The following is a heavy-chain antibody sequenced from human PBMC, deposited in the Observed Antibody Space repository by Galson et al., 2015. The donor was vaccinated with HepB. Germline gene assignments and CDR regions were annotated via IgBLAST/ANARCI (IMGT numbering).Heavy chain of an antibody. Sequence: SVKVSCKASGYTFTGYYLHWVRQAPGQGLEWMGRINPNSGGTNYAQKFQGRVTMTRDTSITTVYMELSRLTSDDTAVYYCARDGYSSGLYGGALDPWGQGTLVTVSS. CDR1: GYTFTGYY. CDR2: INPNSGGT. CDR3: ARDGYSSGLYGGALDP. J-gene: IGHJ5*02. D-gene: IGHD6-25*01. V-gene: IGHV1-2*06.